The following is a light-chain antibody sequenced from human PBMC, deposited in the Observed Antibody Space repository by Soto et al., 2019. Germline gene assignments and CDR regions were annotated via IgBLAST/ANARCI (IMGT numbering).Light chain of an antibody. CDR3: QQNDSSPSWT. V-gene: IGKV3-20*01. J-gene: IGKJ1*01. CDR1: QSVSSKY. CDR2: GTS. Sequence: EIVLTQSPGTLSLSPGERATLSCRASQSVSSKYLAWYQQKPGRAPRLLIYGTSSRATGISDRFRGSGSGTDFTLTISRLEPEDFAVYYCQQNDSSPSWTFGQGTKVDIK.